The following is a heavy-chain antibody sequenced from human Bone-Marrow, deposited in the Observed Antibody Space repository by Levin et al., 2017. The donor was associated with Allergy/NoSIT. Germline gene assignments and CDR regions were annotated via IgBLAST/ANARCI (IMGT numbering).Heavy chain of an antibody. V-gene: IGHV3-74*01. CDR1: GFTFSSYW. Sequence: PAGGSLRLSCEASGFTFSSYWMHWLRQAPGKGLVWVSRINGDGSSTHYADSVKGRFTISRDNAKNTLYVQMNSLRAEDTAVYYCAREGRDIVAVSDAIKRAFDSWGQGTMVTVSS. CDR2: INGDGSST. CDR3: AREGRDIVAVSDAIKRAFDS. D-gene: IGHD2-2*01. J-gene: IGHJ3*02.